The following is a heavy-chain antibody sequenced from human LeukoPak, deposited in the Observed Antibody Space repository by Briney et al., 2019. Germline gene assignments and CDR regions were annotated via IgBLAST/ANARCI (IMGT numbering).Heavy chain of an antibody. CDR3: AREVIEDWFDP. CDR2: IYYSGST. CDR1: GGSISSGAYY. Sequence: SQTLSLTCTFSGGSISSGAYYWNCIRQHPGKGLEWIGYIYYSGSTYYNPSLKSRVTMSVDTSKNQFSLKLSSVTAADTAVYYCAREVIEDWFDPWGQGTLVTVSS. V-gene: IGHV4-31*03. D-gene: IGHD2/OR15-2a*01. J-gene: IGHJ5*02.